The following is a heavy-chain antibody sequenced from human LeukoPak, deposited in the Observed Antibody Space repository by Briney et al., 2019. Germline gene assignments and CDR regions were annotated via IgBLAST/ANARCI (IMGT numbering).Heavy chain of an antibody. Sequence: ASVKVSCKTSGYTFTSSGITWVRQAPGQGLEWMGWISTYNGYSKYAQNLQGRVTMTADTSTTTAYMELSSLRSDDTAVCYCAKNSSGGYSDYWGQGTLVTVSS. D-gene: IGHD6-19*01. V-gene: IGHV1-18*01. CDR3: AKNSSGGYSDY. J-gene: IGHJ4*02. CDR1: GYTFTSSG. CDR2: ISTYNGYS.